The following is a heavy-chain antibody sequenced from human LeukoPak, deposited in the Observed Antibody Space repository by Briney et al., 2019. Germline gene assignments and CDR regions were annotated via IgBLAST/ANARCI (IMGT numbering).Heavy chain of an antibody. D-gene: IGHD2-2*01. CDR1: GGTFSSYT. Sequence: SVKGSCKASGGTFSSYTISWVRQAPGQGLEWMGRIIPILGIANYAQKFQGRVTVTADKSTSTAYMELSSLRSEDTAVYYCARSYCSSTSCYSDYWGQGTLVTVSS. V-gene: IGHV1-69*02. CDR3: ARSYCSSTSCYSDY. CDR2: IIPILGIA. J-gene: IGHJ4*02.